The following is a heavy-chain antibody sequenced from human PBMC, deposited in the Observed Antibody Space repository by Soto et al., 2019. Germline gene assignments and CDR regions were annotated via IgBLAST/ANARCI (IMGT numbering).Heavy chain of an antibody. D-gene: IGHD3-16*01. CDR3: ARMDDNDFDYYYYGMDV. V-gene: IGHV4-34*01. J-gene: IGHJ6*02. CDR2: INHSGST. Sequence: SETLSLTCAVYGGSFSGYYWSWIRQPPGKGLEWIGEINHSGSTNYNPSLKSRVTISVDTSKNQFSLKLSSVTAADTAVYYCARMDDNDFDYYYYGMDVWGQGTTVTVSS. CDR1: GGSFSGYY.